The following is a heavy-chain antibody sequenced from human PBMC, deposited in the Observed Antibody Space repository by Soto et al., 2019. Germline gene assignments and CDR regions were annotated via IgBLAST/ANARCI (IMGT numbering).Heavy chain of an antibody. V-gene: IGHV3-7*01. CDR2: IKQDGSEK. Sequence: GGSLRLSCAASGFTFSSYWMSWVRQAPGKGLEWVANIKQDGSEKYYVDSVKGRFTISRDNAKNSLYLQMNSLRAEDTAVYYCARDGFLEWLFLGSALDYWGQGTLVTVSS. D-gene: IGHD3-3*01. J-gene: IGHJ4*02. CDR1: GFTFSSYW. CDR3: ARDGFLEWLFLGSALDY.